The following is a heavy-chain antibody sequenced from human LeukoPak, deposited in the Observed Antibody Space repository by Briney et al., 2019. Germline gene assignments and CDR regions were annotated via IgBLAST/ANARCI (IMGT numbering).Heavy chain of an antibody. Sequence: PSETLSLTCTVSGGSISSSNYYWGWIRQPPGKGLEWIGSIYQSGSSYYNPSLKSRVTISVDTSKNQFSLKLSSVTAADTAVYYCARQTGAYYYYMDVWGKGTTVTVSS. CDR2: IYQSGSS. V-gene: IGHV4-39*01. J-gene: IGHJ6*03. CDR1: GGSISSSNYY. D-gene: IGHD7-27*01. CDR3: ARQTGAYYYYMDV.